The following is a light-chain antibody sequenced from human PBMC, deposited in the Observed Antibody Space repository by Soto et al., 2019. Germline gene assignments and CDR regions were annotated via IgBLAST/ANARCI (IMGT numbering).Light chain of an antibody. CDR3: QQSYSLPLT. V-gene: IGKV1-39*01. CDR1: QSISSY. Sequence: DIQMTQSPSSLSASVGDRVTITCRASQSISSYLNWYQQKPGKAPKLLIYAASTLQSGVPSRFSGNESGTDFTLTISSLQPEDFATYFCQQSYSLPLTFGPGTKV. CDR2: AAS. J-gene: IGKJ3*01.